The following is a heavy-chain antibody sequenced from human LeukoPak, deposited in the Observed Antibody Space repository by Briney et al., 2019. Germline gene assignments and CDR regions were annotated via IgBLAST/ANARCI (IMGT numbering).Heavy chain of an antibody. V-gene: IGHV4-34*01. CDR1: GGSFSDYY. CDR2: INHSGST. Sequence: SETLSLTCAVYGGSFSDYYWSWIRQPPGKGLEWVGEINHSGSTNYNPSLKSRVTISVDTSKNQSSLKLSSVTAADRAVYYCARGQIRLDYWGQGTLVTVSS. D-gene: IGHD6-6*01. J-gene: IGHJ4*02. CDR3: ARGQIRLDY.